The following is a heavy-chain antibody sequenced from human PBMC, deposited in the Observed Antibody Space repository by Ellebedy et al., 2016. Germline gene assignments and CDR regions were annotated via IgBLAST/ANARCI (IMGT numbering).Heavy chain of an antibody. J-gene: IGHJ4*02. CDR1: GFSLHPDRMT. CDR2: IYGNAIK. V-gene: IGHV2-5*01. Sequence: SGPTLVNPPPPLTLTCTFSGFSLHPDRMTVGWVRQPPGKALEWLAFIYGNAIKRRSPSLESRLTINKDTSKNQVVLTLTNVDPVDTATYYCVHGTTVTSVDYWGQGFLVTVSS. CDR3: VHGTTVTSVDY. D-gene: IGHD4-11*01.